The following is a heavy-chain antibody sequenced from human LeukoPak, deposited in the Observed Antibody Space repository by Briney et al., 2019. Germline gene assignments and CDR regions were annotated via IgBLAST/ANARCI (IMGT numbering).Heavy chain of an antibody. CDR3: GRAGVAAAGSPLDV. CDR1: GFTFSRYS. J-gene: IGHJ6*04. V-gene: IGHV3-74*01. D-gene: IGHD6-13*01. Sequence: GGSLRLSCAASGFTFSRYSMNWVRQAPGKGLVWVSRINSDGSSTSYADSVKGRFTISRDNAKNTLYLQMNSLRAEDTAVYYCGRAGVAAAGSPLDVWGKGTTVTVSS. CDR2: INSDGSST.